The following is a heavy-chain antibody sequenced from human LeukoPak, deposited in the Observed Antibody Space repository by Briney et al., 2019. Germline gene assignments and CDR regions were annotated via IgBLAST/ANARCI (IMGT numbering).Heavy chain of an antibody. D-gene: IGHD2-21*02. J-gene: IGHJ5*02. V-gene: IGHV1-18*01. CDR2: ISAYNGNT. Sequence: ASVKVSCKASGYTFTSYGISWVRQAPGQGLEWMGWISAYNGNTNYAQKLQGRVTMTTDTSTSTAYMELRSLRSDDTAVYYCARAFSAYCGGDCYGRFGPWGQGTLVTVSS. CDR3: ARAFSAYCGGDCYGRFGP. CDR1: GYTFTSYG.